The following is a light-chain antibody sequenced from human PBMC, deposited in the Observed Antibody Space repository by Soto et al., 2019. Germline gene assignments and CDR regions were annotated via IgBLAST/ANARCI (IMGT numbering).Light chain of an antibody. CDR2: DVS. V-gene: IGLV2-14*01. CDR3: STYTSSSALYV. J-gene: IGLJ1*01. CDR1: SRDVGGYNY. Sequence: QSVLPEPASASVSPGVSITISCTGTSRDVGGYNYVSWYQQHPGKALKLMIYDVSNRPSGVSNRFSGSKSGNTASLTISGLQGQDEADYYCSTYTSSSALYVFGPGTKVT.